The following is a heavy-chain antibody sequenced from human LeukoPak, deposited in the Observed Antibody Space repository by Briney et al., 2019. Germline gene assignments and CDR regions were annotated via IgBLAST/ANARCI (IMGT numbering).Heavy chain of an antibody. CDR3: AKDSSGWSDAFDI. D-gene: IGHD6-19*01. Sequence: GGSLRLSCAASGFTFDDYAMHWVRQAPGKGLEWVSGISWNSGSIGYADSVKGRFTISRDNAKNSLYLQMNSLRAEDTALYYCAKDSSGWSDAFDIGGQGTMVTVSS. V-gene: IGHV3-9*01. CDR2: ISWNSGSI. J-gene: IGHJ3*02. CDR1: GFTFDDYA.